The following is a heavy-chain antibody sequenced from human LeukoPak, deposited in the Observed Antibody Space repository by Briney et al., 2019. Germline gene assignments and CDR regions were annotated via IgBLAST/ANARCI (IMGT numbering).Heavy chain of an antibody. D-gene: IGHD5-18*01. Sequence: TGGSLRPSCAASGFTFSSYAMSWVRQAPGKGLEWVSSISGSGVSTYYPDSVKGRFTISRDNSKDTLYLQMNSLRAEDTAVYYCAKGTRPGYSYGPFDYWGQGSLVTVSS. CDR1: GFTFSSYA. J-gene: IGHJ4*02. V-gene: IGHV3-23*01. CDR3: AKGTRPGYSYGPFDY. CDR2: ISGSGVST.